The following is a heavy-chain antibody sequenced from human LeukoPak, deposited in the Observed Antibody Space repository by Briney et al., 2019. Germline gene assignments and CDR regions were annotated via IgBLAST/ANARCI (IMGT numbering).Heavy chain of an antibody. V-gene: IGHV4-39*01. CDR1: GGSISSSSYY. J-gene: IGHJ4*02. D-gene: IGHD1-26*01. CDR2: IYYSGST. CDR3: ARLFPRATGEY. Sequence: SETLSLTCTVSGGSISSSSYYWGWIRQPPGKGLEWIGSIYYSGSTYYNPSLKSRVTISVDTSKNQFSLKLSSVTAADTAVYYCARLFPRATGEYRGQGTLVTGSS.